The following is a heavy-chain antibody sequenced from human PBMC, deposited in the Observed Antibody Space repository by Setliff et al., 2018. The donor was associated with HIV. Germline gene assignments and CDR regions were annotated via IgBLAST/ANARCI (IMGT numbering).Heavy chain of an antibody. D-gene: IGHD3-10*01. CDR1: GGSISSSIYY. Sequence: TLSLTCTVSGGSISSSIYYWGWIRQPPGKGLEWIGSVYYSGTTYYNPSLKSRVTISVDTSKNQFSLKLSSVTAADTAVYYCARNDYGSGTYNWFDPWGQGTLVTVSS. CDR3: ARNDYGSGTYNWFDP. CDR2: VYYSGTT. J-gene: IGHJ5*02. V-gene: IGHV4-39*07.